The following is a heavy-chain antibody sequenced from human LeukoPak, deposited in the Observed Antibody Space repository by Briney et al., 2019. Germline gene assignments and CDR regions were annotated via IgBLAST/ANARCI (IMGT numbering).Heavy chain of an antibody. D-gene: IGHD4/OR15-4a*01. CDR3: ARPGLTRTFEDYMDV. V-gene: IGHV1-69*06. J-gene: IGHJ6*03. CDR1: GGTFSNYA. CDR2: IIPIFGTA. Sequence: ASVKVSCKASGGTFSNYAISWVRQAPGQGLEWMGRIIPIFGTANYAQKFQGRVTITADKSTSTAYMELSSLRSEDTAVYYCARPGLTRTFEDYMDVWGKGTTVTVSS.